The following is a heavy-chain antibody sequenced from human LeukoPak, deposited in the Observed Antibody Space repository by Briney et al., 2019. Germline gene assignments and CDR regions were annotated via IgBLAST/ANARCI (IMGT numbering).Heavy chain of an antibody. D-gene: IGHD5-18*01. CDR1: GYTLTELS. J-gene: IGHJ5*02. Sequence: GASVKVSCKGSGYTLTELSMHWVRQAPGKGLEWMGRVDPEDGETIYAEKFQGRVTITADTSTDTAYMELSSLRSEDTAVYYCATVATPTAMAYNWFDPWGQGTLVTVSS. CDR3: ATVATPTAMAYNWFDP. V-gene: IGHV1-24*01. CDR2: VDPEDGET.